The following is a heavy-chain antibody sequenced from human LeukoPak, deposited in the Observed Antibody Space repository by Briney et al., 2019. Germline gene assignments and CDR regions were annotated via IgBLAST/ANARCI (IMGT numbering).Heavy chain of an antibody. V-gene: IGHV1-46*01. J-gene: IGHJ6*02. Sequence: ASLKVSSKASGYTFTIYYMHWVRQAPGQGLEWMGIINPSGGSTSYAQKFQGRVTMTRDTSTSTVYMELSSLRSEDTAVYYCARDGGYSPKCYYGMDVWGQGTTVTVSS. CDR1: GYTFTIYY. CDR3: ARDGGYSPKCYYGMDV. D-gene: IGHD5-18*01. CDR2: INPSGGST.